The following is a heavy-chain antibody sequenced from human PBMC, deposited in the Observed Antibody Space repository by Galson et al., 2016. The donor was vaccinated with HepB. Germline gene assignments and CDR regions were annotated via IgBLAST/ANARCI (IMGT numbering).Heavy chain of an antibody. V-gene: IGHV4-39*01. Sequence: SETLSLTCTVSGGSTSSSSYYWGWIRQPPGKGLEWIGSIFYSGRTYYNPSLKSRVTISVDTSKNQFSLKLSSVTAADTAVYYCACGEALTFWLDAFDIWGQGTMVTVSS. J-gene: IGHJ3*02. CDR3: ACGEALTFWLDAFDI. D-gene: IGHD3-3*01. CDR2: IFYSGRT. CDR1: GGSTSSSSYY.